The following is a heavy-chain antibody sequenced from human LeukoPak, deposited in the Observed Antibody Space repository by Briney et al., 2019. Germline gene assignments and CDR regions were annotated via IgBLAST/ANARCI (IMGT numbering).Heavy chain of an antibody. CDR3: ARGPLRVENKGLDKRSFDI. Sequence: EASVKVSCKASGYTFTSYGISWVRQAPGQGLEWMGWISAYNGNTNYAQKLQGRVTMTTDTSTSTAYMELRSLRSDDTAVYYCARGPLRVENKGLDKRSFDILGQRTMVTVSS. CDR1: GYTFTSYG. V-gene: IGHV1-18*01. D-gene: IGHD2-2*03. J-gene: IGHJ3*02. CDR2: ISAYNGNT.